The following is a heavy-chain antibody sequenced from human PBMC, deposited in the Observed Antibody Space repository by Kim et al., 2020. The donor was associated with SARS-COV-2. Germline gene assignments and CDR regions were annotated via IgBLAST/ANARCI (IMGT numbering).Heavy chain of an antibody. D-gene: IGHD2-21*02. Sequence: GESLKISCKGSGYSFTSYWIGWVRQMPGKGLEWMGIIYPGDSDTRYSPSFQGQVTISADKSISTAYLQWSSLKASDTAMYYCARLNCGGDCYSSYFDYWGQGTLVTVSS. J-gene: IGHJ4*02. V-gene: IGHV5-51*01. CDR1: GYSFTSYW. CDR3: ARLNCGGDCYSSYFDY. CDR2: IYPGDSDT.